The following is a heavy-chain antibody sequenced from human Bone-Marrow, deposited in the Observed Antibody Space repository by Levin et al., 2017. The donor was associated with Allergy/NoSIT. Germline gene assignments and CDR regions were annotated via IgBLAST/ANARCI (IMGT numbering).Heavy chain of an antibody. CDR1: GFNFKTFA. CDR3: ARDHGWDVTSQTQAGYYYGRDV. D-gene: IGHD6-19*01. Sequence: GGSLRLSCVASGFNFKTFAMHWVRQAPGKGLEWLAAISHDGTKIEYPESVKGRFTLSRDDSKNTLYLQMNSLSSEDTAVYFCARDHGWDVTSQTQAGYYYGRDVWGHGTTVTVTS. J-gene: IGHJ6*02. CDR2: ISHDGTKI. V-gene: IGHV3-30*03.